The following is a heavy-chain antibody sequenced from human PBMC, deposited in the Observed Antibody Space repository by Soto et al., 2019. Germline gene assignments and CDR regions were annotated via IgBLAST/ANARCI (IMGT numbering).Heavy chain of an antibody. CDR3: ARHWITMVRAVLIDPTDYYYGMDV. CDR2: IDPSDSYT. CDR1: GYSFTSYW. J-gene: IGHJ6*02. V-gene: IGHV5-10-1*01. Sequence: GESLKISCNGSGYSFTSYWISWVRQMPGKGLEWMGRIDPSDSYTNYSPSFQGHVTISADKSISTAYLQWSSLKASDTAMYYCARHWITMVRAVLIDPTDYYYGMDVWGQGTKVTVYS. D-gene: IGHD3-10*01.